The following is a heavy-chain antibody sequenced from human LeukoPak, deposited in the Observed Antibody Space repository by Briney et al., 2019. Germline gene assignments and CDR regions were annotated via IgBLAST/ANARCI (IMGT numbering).Heavy chain of an antibody. CDR2: MNPNSGNT. CDR3: ARIDQNSGSYSDY. Sequence: SLKLYWKNSAYTLTSYGTNWVRHSTAQWLERKGWMNPNSGNTGYAQKFQGRVTTTRNTSISTAYMELSSLRSEDTAVYYCARIDQNSGSYSDYWGQGTLVTVSS. V-gene: IGHV1-8*01. CDR1: AYTLTSYG. J-gene: IGHJ4*02. D-gene: IGHD1-26*01.